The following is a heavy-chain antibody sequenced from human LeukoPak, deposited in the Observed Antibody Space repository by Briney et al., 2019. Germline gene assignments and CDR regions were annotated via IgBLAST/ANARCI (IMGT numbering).Heavy chain of an antibody. CDR2: INHSGST. D-gene: IGHD3-9*01. Sequence: SETLSLTCAVYGGSFSGYYWSWIRQPPGKGLEWIGEINHSGSTNYNPSLKSRVTISVDTSKNQFSLKLSSVTAADTAVYYCASSIYYDILTGYYPLDYWGQGTLVTVSS. V-gene: IGHV4-34*01. J-gene: IGHJ4*02. CDR3: ASSIYYDILTGYYPLDY. CDR1: GGSFSGYY.